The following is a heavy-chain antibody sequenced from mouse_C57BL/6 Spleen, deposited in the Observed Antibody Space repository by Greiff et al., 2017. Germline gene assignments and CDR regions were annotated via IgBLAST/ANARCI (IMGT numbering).Heavy chain of an antibody. V-gene: IGHV5-6*01. Sequence: EVQRVESGGDLVKPGGSLKLSCAASGFTFSSYGLSWVRQTPDKRLEWVATISSGGSYPYYPDSVKGRFTISRDNAKNTLYLQMSSLKSEDTAMYYWASPDYGSSSYYAMDDWGQGTSGTVSS. J-gene: IGHJ4*01. CDR1: GFTFSSYG. CDR3: ASPDYGSSSYYAMDD. D-gene: IGHD1-1*01. CDR2: ISSGGSYP.